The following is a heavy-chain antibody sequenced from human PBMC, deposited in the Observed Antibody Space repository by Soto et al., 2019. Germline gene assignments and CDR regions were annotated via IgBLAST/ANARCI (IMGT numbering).Heavy chain of an antibody. CDR1: GFTFSSYA. J-gene: IGHJ4*02. V-gene: IGHV3-30-3*01. CDR3: ARTVAGPFDY. CDR2: ISYDGSNK. Sequence: QVQLVESGGGVVQPGRSLRLSCAASGFTFSSYAMHWVRQAPGKGLEWVAVISYDGSNKYYADSVKGRFTISRDNSKNRLYLQMNSLRAEDTAVYYCARTVAGPFDYWGQGTLVTVSS. D-gene: IGHD6-19*01.